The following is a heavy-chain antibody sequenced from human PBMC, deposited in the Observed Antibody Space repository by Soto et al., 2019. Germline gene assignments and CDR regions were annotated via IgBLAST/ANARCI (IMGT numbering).Heavy chain of an antibody. V-gene: IGHV4-34*01. Sequence: SETLSLTCTVSGESLSGYYWSWIRQPPGKGLEWIGGINHSGSANYNPSLETRVTISVDLSKKQFSLKLSSMTAADTAVYYCATFRIAARPYFDYWGQGTLVTVSS. D-gene: IGHD6-6*01. CDR2: INHSGSA. J-gene: IGHJ4*02. CDR3: ATFRIAARPYFDY. CDR1: GESLSGYY.